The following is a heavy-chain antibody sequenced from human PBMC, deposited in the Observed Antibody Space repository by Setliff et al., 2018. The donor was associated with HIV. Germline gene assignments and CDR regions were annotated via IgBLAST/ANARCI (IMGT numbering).Heavy chain of an antibody. CDR2: IYYSGST. J-gene: IGHJ4*02. Sequence: SETLSLTCTVSGGSISNYYWSWIRQPPGKGLEWIGYIYYSGSTNYNPSLKSRVTISLDTSKNQFSLKLSSVTAADTAVYYCARFSTSSGGTFDYWGQGTLVTVSS. D-gene: IGHD6-6*01. CDR1: GGSISNYY. CDR3: ARFSTSSGGTFDY. V-gene: IGHV4-59*08.